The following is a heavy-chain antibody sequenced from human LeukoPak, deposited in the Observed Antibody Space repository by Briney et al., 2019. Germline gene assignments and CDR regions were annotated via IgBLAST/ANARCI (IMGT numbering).Heavy chain of an antibody. CDR2: IYYSGST. Sequence: PSETLSLTCSVSGHSISSGYYWGWIRQPPGKGLEWIGSIYYSGSTYYNPTLKSRVTIFVDTSKNQFSLKLSSVTAADTAVYYCATPYSGGYQGLDIWGQGTMVTVSS. V-gene: IGHV4-38-2*01. CDR1: GHSISSGYY. J-gene: IGHJ3*02. D-gene: IGHD1-26*01. CDR3: ATPYSGGYQGLDI.